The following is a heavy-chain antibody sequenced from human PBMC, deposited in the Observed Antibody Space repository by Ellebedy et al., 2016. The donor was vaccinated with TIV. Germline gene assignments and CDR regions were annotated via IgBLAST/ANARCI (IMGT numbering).Heavy chain of an antibody. Sequence: GESLKISCAASGFTFSSYGMHWVRQAPGKGLEWVAVIWYDGSNKYYADSVKGRFTISRDNSKNTLYLQMNSLRVEDTAVYYCAREEDAFDIWGQGTMVTVSS. V-gene: IGHV3-33*01. CDR1: GFTFSSYG. CDR2: IWYDGSNK. CDR3: AREEDAFDI. J-gene: IGHJ3*02.